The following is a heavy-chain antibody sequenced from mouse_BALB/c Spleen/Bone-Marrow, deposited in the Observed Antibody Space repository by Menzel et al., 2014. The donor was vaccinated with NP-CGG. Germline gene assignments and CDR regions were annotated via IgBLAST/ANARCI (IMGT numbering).Heavy chain of an antibody. J-gene: IGHJ3*01. V-gene: IGHV14-3*02. Sequence: EVQLQQSGAELVKPGASVKLSCTASGFNIKDTYMHWVKQRPEQGLERIGRIDPANGNTKYDPKFQGKATITADTSSNTAYLQLSSLTAEDTAVYYCARNGNYGAWFAYWGRGTLVTVSA. CDR2: IDPANGNT. D-gene: IGHD2-1*01. CDR3: ARNGNYGAWFAY. CDR1: GFNIKDTY.